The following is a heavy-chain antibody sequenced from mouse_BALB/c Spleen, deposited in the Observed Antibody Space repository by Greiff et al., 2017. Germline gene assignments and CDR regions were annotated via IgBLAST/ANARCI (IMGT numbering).Heavy chain of an antibody. J-gene: IGHJ3*01. Sequence: VQLQQSGAELVRPGTSVKISCKASGYTFTNYWLGWVKQRPGHGLEWIGDIYPGGGYTNYNEKFKGKATLTADTSSSTAYMQLSSLTSEDSAVYFCARGPLIYDGYYWFAYWGQGTLVTVSA. CDR3: ARGPLIYDGYYWFAY. CDR2: IYPGGGYT. CDR1: GYTFTNYW. V-gene: IGHV1-63*02. D-gene: IGHD2-3*01.